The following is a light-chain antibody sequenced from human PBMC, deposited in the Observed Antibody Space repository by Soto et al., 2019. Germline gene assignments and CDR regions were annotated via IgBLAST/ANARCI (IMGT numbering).Light chain of an antibody. CDR1: QIVGNNY. J-gene: IGKJ1*01. CDR3: QQYGSSGP. V-gene: IGKV3-20*01. Sequence: WTQSPGPLSLSPRERATLSWRASQIVGNNYLSWYQQKPCQAPMLLIYGASNGATGIPDRFSGSGSGTDFTLTSSRVEPEDFAVYYCQQYGSSGPFGQGTKVDIK. CDR2: GAS.